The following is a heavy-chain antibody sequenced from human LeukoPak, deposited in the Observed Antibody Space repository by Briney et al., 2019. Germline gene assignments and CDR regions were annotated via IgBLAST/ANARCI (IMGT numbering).Heavy chain of an antibody. CDR2: IYTSGST. Sequence: SETLSLTCTVSGGSISSYYWSWIRQPAGKGLEWIGRIYTSGSTNYNPSLKSRVTMSVDTSKNQFSLKLSSVTAADTAVYYSARGRSGSHSASFYYWGQGTLVTVSS. CDR3: ARGRSGSHSASFYY. V-gene: IGHV4-4*07. D-gene: IGHD1-26*01. CDR1: GGSISSYY. J-gene: IGHJ4*02.